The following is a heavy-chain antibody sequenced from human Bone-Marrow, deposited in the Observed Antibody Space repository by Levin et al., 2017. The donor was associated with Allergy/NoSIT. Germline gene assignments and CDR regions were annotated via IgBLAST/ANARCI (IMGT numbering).Heavy chain of an antibody. J-gene: IGHJ6*02. D-gene: IGHD3-3*01. V-gene: IGHV3-30*18. CDR3: AKANIGVFWGGSYGPGHYYYGMDV. CDR2: ISYDGSDK. CDR1: GFSFSNYG. Sequence: GESLKISCAASGFSFSNYGVHWVRQAPGKGLEWVAVISYDGSDKYYADSVKGRFTISRDNSKNTLYLQMNSLRAEDTAVYFCAKANIGVFWGGSYGPGHYYYGMDVWGQGTTVTVSS.